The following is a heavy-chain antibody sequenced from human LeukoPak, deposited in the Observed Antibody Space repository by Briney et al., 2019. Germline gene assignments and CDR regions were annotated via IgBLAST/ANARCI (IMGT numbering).Heavy chain of an antibody. CDR3: ARGPSRYYYDSSGYWFEY. D-gene: IGHD3-22*01. V-gene: IGHV4-39*07. J-gene: IGHJ4*02. CDR1: SGSISSSSYY. CDR2: IYYSGST. Sequence: SETLSLTCTVSSGSISSSSYYWGWIRQPPGKGLEWIGSIYYSGSTDYNPSLKSRVTISVDTSKNQFSLKLSSVTAADTAVYYCARGPSRYYYDSSGYWFEYWGQGTLVTVSS.